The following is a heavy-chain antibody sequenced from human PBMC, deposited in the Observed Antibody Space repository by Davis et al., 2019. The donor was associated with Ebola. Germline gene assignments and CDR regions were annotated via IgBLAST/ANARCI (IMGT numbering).Heavy chain of an antibody. Sequence: SETLSLTCTVSGGSISSSSYYWGWIRQPPGKGLEWIGSIYYSGSTNYNPSLKSRVTISVDTSKNQFSLKLSSVTAADTAVYYCARPVTSSGPFDYWGQGTLVTVSS. CDR3: ARPVTSSGPFDY. J-gene: IGHJ4*02. CDR1: GGSISSSSYY. V-gene: IGHV4-39*01. CDR2: IYYSGST. D-gene: IGHD3-22*01.